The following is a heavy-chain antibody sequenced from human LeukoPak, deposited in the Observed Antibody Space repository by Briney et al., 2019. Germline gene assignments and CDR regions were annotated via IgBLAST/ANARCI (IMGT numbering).Heavy chain of an antibody. CDR1: GFTFSSND. J-gene: IGHJ4*02. CDR2: VTGSGGRT. V-gene: IGHV3-23*01. D-gene: IGHD2-15*01. Sequence: GGSLRLSCAASGFTFSSNDMNWVRQAPGKGLEWLSTVTGSGGRTYYADSVQGRFTISRDNSKNTLYLQMNSLRAEDTAVYYCAKAGVVGNYFDYWGQGTLVTVSS. CDR3: AKAGVVGNYFDY.